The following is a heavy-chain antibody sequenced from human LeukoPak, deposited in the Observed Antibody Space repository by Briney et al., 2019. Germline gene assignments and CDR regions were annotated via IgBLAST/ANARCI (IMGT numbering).Heavy chain of an antibody. J-gene: IGHJ4*02. V-gene: IGHV1-18*01. D-gene: IGHD5-18*01. CDR2: ISAYNGNT. CDR1: GYTFTSYG. Sequence: GASVKVSCKASGYTFTSYGISWVRQAPGQGLEWMGWISAYNGNTNYAQKLQGRVTMTTDTSTSTAYMELRSLRSDDTAVYYCARDVGTAMASSFDYWGQGTLVTVSS. CDR3: ARDVGTAMASSFDY.